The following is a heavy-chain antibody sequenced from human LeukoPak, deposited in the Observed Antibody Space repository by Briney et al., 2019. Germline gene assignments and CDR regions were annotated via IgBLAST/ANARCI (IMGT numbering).Heavy chain of an antibody. CDR1: GFTFNSYA. CDR3: AKGRRDGYYFDY. Sequence: PGGSLRLSCAASGFTFNSYAMHWVRQAPGKGLEWVAFISYDGSNKYYADSVKGRFTISRDNSKNTLYLQMNSLRAEDTAVYYCAKGRRDGYYFDYWGQGTLVTVSS. J-gene: IGHJ4*02. V-gene: IGHV3-30*18. D-gene: IGHD5-24*01. CDR2: ISYDGSNK.